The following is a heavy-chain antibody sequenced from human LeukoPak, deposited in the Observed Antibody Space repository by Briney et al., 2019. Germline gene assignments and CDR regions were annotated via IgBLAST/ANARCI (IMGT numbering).Heavy chain of an antibody. CDR1: GGSISSYY. J-gene: IGHJ5*02. D-gene: IGHD6-13*01. Sequence: SETLSLTCTVSGGSISSYYWSWIRQPAGKGLEWIGRIYTSGSTNYNPSLKSRVTMSVDTSKNQFSLKLSSVTAADTAVYYCARVGYSSSLGECWFDPWGQGTLVTVSS. V-gene: IGHV4-4*07. CDR3: ARVGYSSSLGECWFDP. CDR2: IYTSGST.